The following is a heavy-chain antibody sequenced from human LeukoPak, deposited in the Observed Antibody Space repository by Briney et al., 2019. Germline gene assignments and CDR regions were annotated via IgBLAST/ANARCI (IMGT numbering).Heavy chain of an antibody. Sequence: GGSLRLSCAASGFTFSSYYMSWVRQAPGKGLEWVANIKQGGSEKYYVDSVKGRFTISRDNAKNSLYLQMNSLRAEDTAVYYCARGGQWPVGYWGQGTLVTVSS. D-gene: IGHD6-19*01. CDR3: ARGGQWPVGY. V-gene: IGHV3-7*01. CDR2: IKQGGSEK. CDR1: GFTFSSYY. J-gene: IGHJ4*02.